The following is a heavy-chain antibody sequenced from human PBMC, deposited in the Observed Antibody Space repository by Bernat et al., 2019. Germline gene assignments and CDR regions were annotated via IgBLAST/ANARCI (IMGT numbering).Heavy chain of an antibody. CDR2: IWYDGSNK. D-gene: IGHD1-1*01. CDR3: ARLGPTGWKSGDY. CDR1: GFTFRSYG. V-gene: IGHV3-33*01. Sequence: QVHLVQSGGGAVQPGGSLRLSCTASGFTFRSYGMHWVRQAPGNGLEWVAIIWYDGSNKYYADSVKGRFTISRDNPKNTVYLEMNSLRAEETAVYYCARLGPTGWKSGDYWGQGNLVTVYS. J-gene: IGHJ4*02.